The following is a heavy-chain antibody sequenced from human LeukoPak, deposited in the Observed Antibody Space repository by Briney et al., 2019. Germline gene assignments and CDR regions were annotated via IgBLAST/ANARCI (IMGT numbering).Heavy chain of an antibody. CDR1: GFTFSSYE. Sequence: GRTLRLSCAASGFTFSSYEMNCVRQAPGKGLEGGSYTSSSGSTIYYADSVKGRYTISRDNAKNSLYLQMNSLRAEDTAVYYCAREGYCSGGSCYGDLDYWGQGTLVTVSS. V-gene: IGHV3-48*03. CDR2: TSSSGSTI. D-gene: IGHD2-15*01. CDR3: AREGYCSGGSCYGDLDY. J-gene: IGHJ4*02.